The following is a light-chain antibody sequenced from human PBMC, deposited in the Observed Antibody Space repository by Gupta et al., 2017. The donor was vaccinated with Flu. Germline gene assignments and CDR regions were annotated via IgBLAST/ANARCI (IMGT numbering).Light chain of an antibody. J-gene: IGKJ3*01. V-gene: IGKV1-12*01. CDR2: DAF. Sequence: DIQMTQSPSSVSASVGDRVTITCRASQNINNWLAWYQQKPGKAPELLVYDAFSLQRGVPSRFSGSGSGTDFTLTISLLQPEDFAVYFCQQAHTFPLTFGPGTRVD. CDR3: QQAHTFPLT. CDR1: QNINNW.